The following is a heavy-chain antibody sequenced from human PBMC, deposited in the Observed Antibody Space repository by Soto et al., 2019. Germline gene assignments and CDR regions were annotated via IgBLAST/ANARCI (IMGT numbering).Heavy chain of an antibody. V-gene: IGHV3-48*03. CDR1: RFTFSSYE. J-gene: IGHJ6*02. CDR2: ISSSGSTI. D-gene: IGHD3-22*01. Sequence: GGSLRLSCAASRFTFSSYEMNWVRQAPGKGLEWVSYISSSGSTIYYADPVKGRFTISRDNAKNSLYLQMNSLRAEDTAVYYCARISGYYYYYYYGMDVWGQGTTVTVSS. CDR3: ARISGYYYYYYYGMDV.